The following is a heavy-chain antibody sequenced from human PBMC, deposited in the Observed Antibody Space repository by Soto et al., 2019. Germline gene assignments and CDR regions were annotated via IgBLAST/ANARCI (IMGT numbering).Heavy chain of an antibody. Sequence: GGSLRLSCAASGFTFSSYAMSWVRQAPGKGLEWVSAISGSGGSTYYADSVKGRFTISRDNSKNTLYLQMNSLRAEDTAVYYCAKDLRRCSSTSCAPNWIDLCGQGTLATVSS. D-gene: IGHD2-2*01. J-gene: IGHJ5*02. CDR1: GFTFSSYA. CDR3: AKDLRRCSSTSCAPNWIDL. CDR2: ISGSGGST. V-gene: IGHV3-23*01.